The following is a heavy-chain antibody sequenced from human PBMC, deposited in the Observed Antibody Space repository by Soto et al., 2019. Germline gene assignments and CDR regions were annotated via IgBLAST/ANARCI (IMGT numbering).Heavy chain of an antibody. CDR3: ARQTRDSIVVVITAFDY. Sequence: SETLSLTCTVSGGSISSISYYWGWIRQPPGKGLEWIGSIYYSGSTYYNPSLKSRVTISVDTSKNQFSLKLSSVTAADTAVYYCARQTRDSIVVVITAFDYWGQGTLVTVSS. CDR2: IYYSGST. CDR1: GGSISSISYY. J-gene: IGHJ4*02. V-gene: IGHV4-39*01. D-gene: IGHD3-22*01.